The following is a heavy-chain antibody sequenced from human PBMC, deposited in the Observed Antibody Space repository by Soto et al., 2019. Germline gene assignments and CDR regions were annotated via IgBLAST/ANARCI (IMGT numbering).Heavy chain of an antibody. CDR2: ISGSGGST. J-gene: IGHJ3*02. CDR3: AKVGSGSQDAFDI. V-gene: IGHV3-23*01. D-gene: IGHD1-26*01. CDR1: GFTFISYA. Sequence: PGGSLRLSCAASGFTFISYAMSWVRQAPWKGLEWVSAISGSGGSTYYADSVKGRFTISRDNSKNTLYLQMNSLRAEDTAVYYCAKVGSGSQDAFDIWGQGTMVTVS.